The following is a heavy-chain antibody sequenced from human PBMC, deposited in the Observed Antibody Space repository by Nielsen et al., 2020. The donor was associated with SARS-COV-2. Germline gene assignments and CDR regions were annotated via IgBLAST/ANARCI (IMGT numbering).Heavy chain of an antibody. CDR2: ISYDGSNK. D-gene: IGHD5-18*01. V-gene: IGHV3-30*18. CDR3: AKEERMLDTAMVTVDY. Sequence: GGSLRLSCAASGFTFSSYSMHWVRQAPGKGLEWVAVISYDGSNKYYADSVKGRFTISRDNSKNTLYPQMNSLRAEDTAVYYCAKEERMLDTAMVTVDYWGQGTLVTVSS. CDR1: GFTFSSYS. J-gene: IGHJ4*02.